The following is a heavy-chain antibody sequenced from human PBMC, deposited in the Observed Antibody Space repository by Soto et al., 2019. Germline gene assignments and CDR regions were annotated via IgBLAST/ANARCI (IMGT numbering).Heavy chain of an antibody. CDR3: AKDLRYCSSTSCPKWFDP. Sequence: GGSLRLSCAASGFTFSSYGMHWVRQAPGKGLEWVAVISYDGSNKYYADSVKGRFTISRDNSKNTLYLQMNSLRAEDTAVYYCAKDLRYCSSTSCPKWFDPWGQGTLVTVSS. CDR2: ISYDGSNK. CDR1: GFTFSSYG. J-gene: IGHJ5*02. V-gene: IGHV3-30*18. D-gene: IGHD2-2*01.